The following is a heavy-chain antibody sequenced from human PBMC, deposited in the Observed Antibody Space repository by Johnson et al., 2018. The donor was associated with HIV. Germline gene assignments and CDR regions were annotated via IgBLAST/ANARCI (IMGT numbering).Heavy chain of an antibody. Sequence: QEQLVESGGGVVQPGRSLRLSCAASGFTFSSYAMHWVRQAPGKGLEWVAVISYDGSNKYYADSVKGRFTISRDNSKNTLYLQMNSLRAEDTAVYYCAKTEMITFGGVIVLGGAFDIWGQGTMVTVSS. CDR2: ISYDGSNK. D-gene: IGHD3-16*02. V-gene: IGHV3-30-3*02. J-gene: IGHJ3*02. CDR1: GFTFSSYA. CDR3: AKTEMITFGGVIVLGGAFDI.